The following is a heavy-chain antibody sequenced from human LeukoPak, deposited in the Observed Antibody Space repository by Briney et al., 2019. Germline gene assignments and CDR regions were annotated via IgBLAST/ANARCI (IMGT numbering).Heavy chain of an antibody. CDR2: ISSSGSTI. J-gene: IGHJ4*02. CDR3: VRDNWNDVRGFDY. V-gene: IGHV3-11*01. CDR1: GFTFSDYY. D-gene: IGHD1-20*01. Sequence: PGGSLRLSCAASGFTFSDYYMSWIRQAPGKGLEWVAYISSSGSTIYYADSVKGRFSISRDNAKNSLYLQMNSLRAEDTALYYCVRDNWNDVRGFDYWGQGTLVTVSS.